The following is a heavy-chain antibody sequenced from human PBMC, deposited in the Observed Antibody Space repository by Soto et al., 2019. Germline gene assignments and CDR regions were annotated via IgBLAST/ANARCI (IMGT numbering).Heavy chain of an antibody. V-gene: IGHV3-23*01. CDR1: GFTFSSHA. D-gene: IGHD2-2*01. CDR3: VKAGGSTWDYGMDV. J-gene: IGHJ6*02. Sequence: EVQLLESGGGLVQPGGSLRLSCAASGFTFSSHAMSWVRQAPGKGLEWVSAISGGGDSAYHADSVKGRFTISRDNSKNTLFLQMNSRRVEDTALYYCVKAGGSTWDYGMDVWGQGTTVTVSS. CDR2: ISGGGDSA.